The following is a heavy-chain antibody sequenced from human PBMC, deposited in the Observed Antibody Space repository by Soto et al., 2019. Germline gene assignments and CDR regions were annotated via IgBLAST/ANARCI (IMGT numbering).Heavy chain of an antibody. J-gene: IGHJ5*02. CDR3: AKVPRCSGGSCYFSNWFDP. Sequence: EVQLLESGGGLVQPGGSLRLSCAASGFTFSSYAMSWVRQAPGKGLEWVSAISGSGGSTYYADSVKGRFTISRDNSKNTLYLQMYSLRAEDTAVYYCAKVPRCSGGSCYFSNWFDPWGQGTLVTVSS. CDR1: GFTFSSYA. CDR2: ISGSGGST. V-gene: IGHV3-23*01. D-gene: IGHD2-15*01.